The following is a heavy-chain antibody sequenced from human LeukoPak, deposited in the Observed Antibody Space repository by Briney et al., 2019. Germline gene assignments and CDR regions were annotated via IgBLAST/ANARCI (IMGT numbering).Heavy chain of an antibody. J-gene: IGHJ4*02. CDR1: GGSISSSSYY. Sequence: SETLSLTCTVSGGSISSSSYYWGWIRQPPGTGLEWIGSIYYSGSTYYNPSLKSRVTISVDTSKNQFSLKLSSVTAADTAVYYCARVPFDSSGYYGQNYFDYWGQGTLVTVSS. CDR3: ARVPFDSSGYYGQNYFDY. CDR2: IYYSGST. D-gene: IGHD3-22*01. V-gene: IGHV4-39*07.